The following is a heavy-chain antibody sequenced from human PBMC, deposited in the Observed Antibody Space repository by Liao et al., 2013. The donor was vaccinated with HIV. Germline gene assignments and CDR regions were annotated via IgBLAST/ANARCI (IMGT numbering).Heavy chain of an antibody. D-gene: IGHD5-18*01. Sequence: QVQLQQWGAGLLKPSETLSLTCAVYGGSFSGYYWSWIRQPPGKGLEWIGEINHSGSTDYNPSLKSRVTISVDTSKNQFSLNLSSVTAADTAVYYCARGSGYSYGRRFDYWGQGTLVTVSS. J-gene: IGHJ4*02. V-gene: IGHV4-34*01. CDR3: ARGSGYSYGRRFDY. CDR1: GGSFSGYY. CDR2: INHSGST.